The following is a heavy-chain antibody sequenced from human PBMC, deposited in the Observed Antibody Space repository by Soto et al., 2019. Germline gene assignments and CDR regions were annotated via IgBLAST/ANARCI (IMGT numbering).Heavy chain of an antibody. J-gene: IGHJ6*02. CDR1: GFTFSSYG. V-gene: IGHV3-30*18. CDR2: ISYDGSNK. CDR3: AKDHAPKTTVTTLWYYYGMDV. Sequence: VQLVESGGGVVQPGRSLRLSCAASGFTFSSYGMHWVRQAPGKGLEWVAVISYDGSNKYYADSVKGRFTISRDNSKNTLYLQMNSLRAEDTAVYYCAKDHAPKTTVTTLWYYYGMDVWGQGTTVTVSS. D-gene: IGHD4-4*01.